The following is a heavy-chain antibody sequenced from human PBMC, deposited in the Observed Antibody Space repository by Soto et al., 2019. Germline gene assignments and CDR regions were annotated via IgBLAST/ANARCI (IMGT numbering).Heavy chain of an antibody. V-gene: IGHV2-5*02. D-gene: IGHD5-12*01. CDR1: GFSLSTSEVS. Sequence: QITLKESGPTLVKPTQTLTLTCTFSGFSLSTSEVSVGWIRQPPGKALEWLALIYWDDDKRYSPSLKRRLTVNKETSKTQVVLTMTNVDPVETGTYYCAHRRRFDTGYGYFDSWGQGTLVTVSS. J-gene: IGHJ4*02. CDR2: IYWDDDK. CDR3: AHRRRFDTGYGYFDS.